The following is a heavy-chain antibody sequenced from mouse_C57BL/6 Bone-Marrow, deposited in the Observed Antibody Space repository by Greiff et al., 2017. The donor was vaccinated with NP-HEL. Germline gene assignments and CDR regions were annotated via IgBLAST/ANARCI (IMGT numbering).Heavy chain of an antibody. V-gene: IGHV1-64*01. CDR3: ARLHYYGSRYPFAY. J-gene: IGHJ3*01. CDR2: IHPNSGST. CDR1: GYTFTSYW. Sequence: VQLQQPGAELVKPGASVKLSCKASGYTFTSYWMHWVKQRPGQGLEWIGMIHPNSGSTNYNEKFKSKATLTVDKSSSTAYMQLSSLTSEDSAVYYCARLHYYGSRYPFAYWGQGTLVTVAA. D-gene: IGHD1-1*01.